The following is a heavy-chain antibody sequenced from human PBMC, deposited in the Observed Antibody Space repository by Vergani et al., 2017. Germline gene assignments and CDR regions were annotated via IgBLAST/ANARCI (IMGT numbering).Heavy chain of an antibody. Sequence: VQLVESGGGLVKPGGSLRLSCAASGFTFSSYSMNWVRQAPGKGLEWVSYISSSSTFIYYADSVKGRFTISRDNAKNSLFLQMNSLRVEDTAVYYCASWRNYDILTWGQGTLVTVSS. J-gene: IGHJ5*02. V-gene: IGHV3-21*01. CDR1: GFTFSSYS. D-gene: IGHD3-9*01. CDR3: ASWRNYDILT. CDR2: ISSSSTFI.